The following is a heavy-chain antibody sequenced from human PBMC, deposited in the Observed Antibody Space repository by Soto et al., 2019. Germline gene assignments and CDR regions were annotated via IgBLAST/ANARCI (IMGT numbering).Heavy chain of an antibody. D-gene: IGHD6-6*01. J-gene: IGHJ4*02. Sequence: QVQLQESGPGLVKPSGTLSLTCAVSGGSISSSNWWSWVRQPPGKGLEWIGEIYHSGSTYYNPSLKSRVTISVDTSKNQFSLKLSSVTAADTAVYYCARDSIAASVDYWGLGTLVTVSS. CDR1: GGSISSSNW. V-gene: IGHV4-4*02. CDR2: IYHSGST. CDR3: ARDSIAASVDY.